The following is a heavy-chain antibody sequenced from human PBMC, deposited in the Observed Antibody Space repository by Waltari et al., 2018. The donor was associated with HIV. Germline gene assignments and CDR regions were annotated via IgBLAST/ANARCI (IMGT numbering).Heavy chain of an antibody. D-gene: IGHD3-22*01. CDR2: INHSGST. Sequence: QVQLQQWGAGLLKPSETLSLTCAVYGGSFSGYYWSWIRQPPGKGLEWIGEINHSGSTNYNPSLKSRVTISVDTSKNQFSLKLSSVTAADTAVYYCARGRYDSSGYYYGSWYFDLWGRGTLVTVSS. CDR3: ARGRYDSSGYYYGSWYFDL. J-gene: IGHJ2*01. CDR1: GGSFSGYY. V-gene: IGHV4-34*01.